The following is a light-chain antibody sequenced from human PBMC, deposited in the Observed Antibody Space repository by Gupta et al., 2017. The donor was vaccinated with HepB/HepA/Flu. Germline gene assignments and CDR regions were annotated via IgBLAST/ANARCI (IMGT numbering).Light chain of an antibody. V-gene: IGLV3-21*03. J-gene: IGLJ2*01. CDR1: NIGSKS. CDR3: QVWDSGVDFVV. CDR2: EDS. Sequence: SYVLPQPPSVPVAPGRTATITCGGDNIGSKSVHWYQQKPGQAPVLVVYEDSDRPSGIPERFSGSKSANTATLTISRVEAGDEADDYFQVWDSGVDFVVFGGGTKVIVL.